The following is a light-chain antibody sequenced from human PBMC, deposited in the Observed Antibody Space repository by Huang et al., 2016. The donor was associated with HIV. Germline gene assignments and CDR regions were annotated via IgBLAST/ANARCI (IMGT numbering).Light chain of an antibody. Sequence: EIVMTQSPGTLSVSPGERATLSCGASQGVGSNLAWYQQKPGQGPRLLIYGTSTRATGVPARFSGSGSGKQFTLTISSLQSEDFAVYYCQQYNRWPRTFGRGTKVEIK. CDR2: GTS. CDR3: QQYNRWPRT. V-gene: IGKV3-15*01. CDR1: QGVGSN. J-gene: IGKJ1*01.